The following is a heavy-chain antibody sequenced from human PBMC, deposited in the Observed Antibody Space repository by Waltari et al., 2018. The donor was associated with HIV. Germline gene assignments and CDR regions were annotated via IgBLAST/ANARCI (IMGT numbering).Heavy chain of an antibody. Sequence: QVQLVESGGGVVQPGRSVIVSCAVSGLILGHCWLHWVRQAPGKGLEWGAVISYDGSKKYYADAMKGRFTISRDNSRDTLYLQMNSLRADDAATYYCAKATGGESWAFDYWGQGTLVTVSS. J-gene: IGHJ4*02. CDR2: ISYDGSKK. D-gene: IGHD3-16*01. V-gene: IGHV3-30*18. CDR3: AKATGGESWAFDY. CDR1: GLILGHCW.